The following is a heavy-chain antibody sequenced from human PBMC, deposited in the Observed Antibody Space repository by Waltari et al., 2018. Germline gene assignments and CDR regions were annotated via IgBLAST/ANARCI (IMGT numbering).Heavy chain of an antibody. J-gene: IGHJ6*03. CDR3: AKSGIPDYYYYMDV. V-gene: IGHV3-30*02. CDR2: IRYDGSNK. CDR1: GFTFSSYG. Sequence: QVQLVESGGGVVQPGGSLRLSCAASGFTFSSYGMHWVRQAPGKGLEWVAFIRYDGSNKYYADSVKGRFTISRDNSKNTLYLQMNSLRAEDTAVYYCAKSGIPDYYYYMDVWGNGTTVTVSS. D-gene: IGHD3-10*01.